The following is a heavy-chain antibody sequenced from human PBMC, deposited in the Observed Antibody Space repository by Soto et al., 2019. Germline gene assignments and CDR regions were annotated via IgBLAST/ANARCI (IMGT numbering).Heavy chain of an antibody. CDR3: ALAGYESKCCAVTPLTAGHF. CDR1: GFTFRAYY. D-gene: IGHD2-2*01. J-gene: IGHJ4*01. CDR2: ISRSGSII. V-gene: IGHV3-11*01. Sequence: QVQLEVSGGGLVKPGGSLRISCAASGFTFRAYYIGLIRQAPGKGLEWVSYISRSGSIISHAASVKGRFTISRANPNNSLPLELRRLRCDGSAIYSWALAGYESKCCAVTPLTAGHFCGHGPLVSVSS.